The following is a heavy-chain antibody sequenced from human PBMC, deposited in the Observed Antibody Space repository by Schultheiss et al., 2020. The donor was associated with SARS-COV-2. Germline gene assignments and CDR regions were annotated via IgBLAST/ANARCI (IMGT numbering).Heavy chain of an antibody. CDR2: IYYSGST. D-gene: IGHD3-10*01. CDR3: ARQGFGELPVWWNYYYGMDV. V-gene: IGHV4-61*01. CDR1: GGSVSSGSYY. Sequence: SETLSLTCTVSGGSVSSGSYYWSWIRQPPGKGLEWIGYIYYSGSTNYNPSLKSRVTISVDTSKNQFSLKLSSVTAADTAVYYCARQGFGELPVWWNYYYGMDVWGQGTTVTVSS. J-gene: IGHJ6*02.